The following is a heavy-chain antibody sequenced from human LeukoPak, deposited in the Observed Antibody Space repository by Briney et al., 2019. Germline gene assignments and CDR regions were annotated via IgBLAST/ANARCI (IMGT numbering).Heavy chain of an antibody. J-gene: IGHJ4*02. CDR3: ARVGGYSYTYDY. CDR1: GFTFSSYE. CDR2: ISSSSSYI. V-gene: IGHV3-21*01. D-gene: IGHD5-18*01. Sequence: PGGSLRLSCAASGFTFSSYEMNWVRQAPGKGLEWVSSISSSSSYIYYADSVKGRFTISRDNAKNSLYLQMNSLRAEETAVYYCARVGGYSYTYDYWGQGTLVTVSS.